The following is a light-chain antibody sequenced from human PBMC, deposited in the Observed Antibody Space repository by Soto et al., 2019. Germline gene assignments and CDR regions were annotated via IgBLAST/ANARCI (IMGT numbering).Light chain of an antibody. CDR2: WAS. CDR3: QQYYTTPHT. J-gene: IGKJ2*01. CDR1: QSVLYSSNNKNY. Sequence: DIVMTQSPDSLAVSLGERATINCKSSQSVLYSSNNKNYLAWYQQKPGQTPKLLIYWASTRESGVPDRFSGSGSGTDFTLTISTLQAEDVAVYYCQQYYTTPHTFGQGTKLELK. V-gene: IGKV4-1*01.